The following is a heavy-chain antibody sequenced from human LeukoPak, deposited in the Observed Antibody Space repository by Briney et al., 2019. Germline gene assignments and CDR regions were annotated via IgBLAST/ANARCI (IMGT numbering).Heavy chain of an antibody. Sequence: GGSLRLPCAASGFTFSSDAMSWVRQAPGKGLEWVSAISAGGNTYYADSVKGRFTISRDNSKNTLYLQMSSLSAEDTALYYCAKDYIRRAWDWGQGTLVTVSS. CDR1: GFTFSSDA. CDR3: AKDYIRRAWD. J-gene: IGHJ4*02. CDR2: ISAGGNT. V-gene: IGHV3-23*01. D-gene: IGHD3-16*01.